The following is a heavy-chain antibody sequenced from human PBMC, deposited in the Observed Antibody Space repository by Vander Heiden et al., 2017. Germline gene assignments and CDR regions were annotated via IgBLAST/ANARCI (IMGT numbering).Heavy chain of an antibody. J-gene: IGHJ4*02. CDR2: INSRGST. Sequence: EVRLVPSGGGLIHPGGSLGLSCTASGFTVSNKFMSWVRQPPGKGLEWVSIINSRGSTYYADSVKGRFTISRDNSRNTLYLHMTSLIVEDTATYYCAASTYYYDSADNSWWGQGTLVTVSS. D-gene: IGHD3-16*01. V-gene: IGHV3-53*01. CDR1: GFTVSNKF. CDR3: AASTYYYDSADNSW.